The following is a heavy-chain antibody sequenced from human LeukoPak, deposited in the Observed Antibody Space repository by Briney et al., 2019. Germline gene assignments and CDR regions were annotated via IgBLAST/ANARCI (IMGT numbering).Heavy chain of an antibody. V-gene: IGHV4-61*08. CDR1: GGSVSSGGYY. J-gene: IGHJ4*02. CDR3: ARVVGATYVDY. CDR2: IYYNGNN. D-gene: IGHD1-26*01. Sequence: SETLSLTCTVSGGSVSSGGYYWSWIRQPPGKGLEWIGYIYYNGNNNYNPSLKSRVTISIDTSKNQFSLKLTSVTAADTAVYYCARVVGATYVDYWGQGTLVTVSS.